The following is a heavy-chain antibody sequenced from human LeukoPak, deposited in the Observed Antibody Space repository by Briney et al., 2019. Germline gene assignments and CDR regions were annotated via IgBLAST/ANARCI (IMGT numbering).Heavy chain of an antibody. J-gene: IGHJ4*02. Sequence: GGSLRLSCAASGFTFSDYYMGWIRQAPGKGLEWVSYITSNGNSVYYAASVKGRFTISRDNAKNSLYLQVNSLTAEDTAVYYCARAGVDTSGYYYQGFDYWGQGTLVTVSS. V-gene: IGHV3-11*04. CDR3: ARAGVDTSGYYYQGFDY. CDR2: ITSNGNSV. CDR1: GFTFSDYY. D-gene: IGHD3-3*01.